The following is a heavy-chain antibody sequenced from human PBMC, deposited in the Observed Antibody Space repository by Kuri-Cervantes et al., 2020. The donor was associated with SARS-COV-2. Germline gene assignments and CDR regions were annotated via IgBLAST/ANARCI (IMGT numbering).Heavy chain of an antibody. J-gene: IGHJ2*01. V-gene: IGHV3-30*19. CDR3: ARGTESGYPNWYFDL. CDR2: ISYDGSNK. D-gene: IGHD3-3*01. CDR1: GFTFSSYG. Sequence: GGSLRLSCAASGFTFSSYGMHWVRQAPGKGLEWVAVISYDGSNKYYADSVKGRFTISRDNSKSTLSLQMNSLRAEDTAVYYCARGTESGYPNWYFDLWGRGTLVTVSS.